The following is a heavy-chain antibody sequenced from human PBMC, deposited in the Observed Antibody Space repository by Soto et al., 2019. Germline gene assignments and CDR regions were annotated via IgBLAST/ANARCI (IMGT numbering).Heavy chain of an antibody. CDR3: ARDRSGRYYDSSGYRPGFDP. J-gene: IGHJ5*02. CDR1: GGSISSGGYY. Sequence: SETLSLTCTVSGGSISSGGYYWSWIRQHPGKGLEWIGYIYYSGSTYYNPSLKSRVTISVDTSKNQFSLKLSSVTAADTAVYYCARDRSGRYYDSSGYRPGFDPWGQGTLVTVS. D-gene: IGHD3-22*01. V-gene: IGHV4-31*03. CDR2: IYYSGST.